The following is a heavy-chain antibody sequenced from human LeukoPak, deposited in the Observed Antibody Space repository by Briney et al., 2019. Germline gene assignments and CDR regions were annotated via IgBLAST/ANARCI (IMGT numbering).Heavy chain of an antibody. V-gene: IGHV3-7*01. CDR2: IKQDESEK. J-gene: IGHJ4*02. Sequence: GGSLRLSCAASGFTFSSNWMNWLRQAPGKGLEWVANIKQDESEKYYVDSVKGRFTISRGNAKNSLYLQMNSLRAEDTAMYYCAALYQDYWSQGTLVTVSS. D-gene: IGHD2-2*02. CDR3: AALYQDY. CDR1: GFTFSSNW.